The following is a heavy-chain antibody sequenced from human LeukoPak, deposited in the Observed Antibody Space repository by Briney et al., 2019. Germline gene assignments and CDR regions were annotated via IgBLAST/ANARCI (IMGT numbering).Heavy chain of an antibody. V-gene: IGHV3-21*01. CDR1: GFTFSSYS. D-gene: IGHD2-2*01. Sequence: PGGSLRLSCAASGFTFSSYSMNWVRQAPGKGLELVSSISSSSSYIYYADSVKCRFTISRDNAKNSLYLQMNSLRAEDTAVYYCAREWVVVPAAVDYWGQGTLVTVSS. CDR3: AREWVVVPAAVDY. J-gene: IGHJ4*02. CDR2: ISSSSSYI.